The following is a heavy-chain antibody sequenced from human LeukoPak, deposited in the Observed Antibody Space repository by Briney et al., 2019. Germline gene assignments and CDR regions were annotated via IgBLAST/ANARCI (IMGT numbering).Heavy chain of an antibody. CDR3: ARALRPQYDFWSGPYIDY. V-gene: IGHV1-46*01. CDR1: GYTFTGYY. Sequence: GASVKVSCKASGYTFTGYYMHWVRQAPGQGLEWMGWINPSDGGTSYAQKFQGRVTMTRDTSTSTVYMELSGLRSDDTAVYYCARALRPQYDFWSGPYIDYWGQGTLVTVSS. CDR2: INPSDGGT. J-gene: IGHJ4*02. D-gene: IGHD3-3*01.